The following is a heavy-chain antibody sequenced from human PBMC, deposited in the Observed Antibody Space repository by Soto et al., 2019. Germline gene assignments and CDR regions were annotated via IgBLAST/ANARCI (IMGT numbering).Heavy chain of an antibody. CDR2: ISAYNGNT. D-gene: IGHD2-15*01. V-gene: IGHV1-18*01. CDR3: ATYCSGGSCYSSIFY. Sequence: QVQLVQSGAEVKKPGASVKVSCKASGYTFTSYGISWVRPAPGQGLEWMGWISAYNGNTNYAQKLQGRVTMTTDTSTSTAYMELRSLRSDDTAVYYCATYCSGGSCYSSIFYWGQGTLVTVSS. J-gene: IGHJ4*02. CDR1: GYTFTSYG.